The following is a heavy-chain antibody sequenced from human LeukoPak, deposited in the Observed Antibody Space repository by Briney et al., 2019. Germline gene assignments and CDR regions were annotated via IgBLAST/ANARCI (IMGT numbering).Heavy chain of an antibody. D-gene: IGHD7-27*01. CDR1: VYTFPIYY. CDR2: INPSGWST. Sequence: ASENVSRETSVYTFPIYYIHGVRQAPAKGREWGGIINPSGWSTRYAQHFQDRVHMNRDTSISTAHMELSRLRSDDRAVFYCARALGSDFDYWGQGTLVTVSS. J-gene: IGHJ4*02. CDR3: ARALGSDFDY. V-gene: IGHV1-46*01.